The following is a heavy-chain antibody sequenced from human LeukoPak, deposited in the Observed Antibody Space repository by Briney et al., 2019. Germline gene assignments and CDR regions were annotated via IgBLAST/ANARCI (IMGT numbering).Heavy chain of an antibody. CDR2: IERDGRST. Sequence: PGGSPSLSCAASGFTLSSYWMRWVRQAPGKGLVWVSRIERDGRSTSYADSVRGRFTISRDNAKNTLYLQMNSLRAEDTAVYYCARDHRHEGATVDSWGQGTLVTVSS. CDR1: GFTLSSYW. D-gene: IGHD1-26*01. CDR3: ARDHRHEGATVDS. V-gene: IGHV3-74*01. J-gene: IGHJ4*02.